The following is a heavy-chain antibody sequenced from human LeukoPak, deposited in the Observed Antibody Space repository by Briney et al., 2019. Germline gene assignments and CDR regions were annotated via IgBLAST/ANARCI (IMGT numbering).Heavy chain of an antibody. CDR2: IYPDDSDT. J-gene: IGHJ3*01. CDR1: GYNFNAYW. D-gene: IGHD3-22*01. Sequence: GESLKISCKGSGYNFNAYWIAWVRQMPGKGLEWMGIIYPDDSDTRYSPSFQGQLTISADKSVRTACLQWSSLKASDNAMYYCARPNITSYYDSRGYDAFDVWGQGTMVTVSS. V-gene: IGHV5-51*01. CDR3: ARPNITSYYDSRGYDAFDV.